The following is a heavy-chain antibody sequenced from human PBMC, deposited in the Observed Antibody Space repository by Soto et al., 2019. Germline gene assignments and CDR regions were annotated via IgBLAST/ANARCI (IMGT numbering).Heavy chain of an antibody. CDR3: ARVVPAEYYMAV. V-gene: IGHV4-31*11. CDR2: IYYSGST. J-gene: IGHJ6*03. CDR1: GGCISSGGYY. Sequence: SETLSLTCAVSGGCISSGGYYWSWIRQNPGKGLEWIGYIYYSGSTYYNPSLKSRVTISVDTSKNQFSLKLSSVTAADTAVYYCARVVPAEYYMAVRAKRTTVLVSS. D-gene: IGHD2-2*01.